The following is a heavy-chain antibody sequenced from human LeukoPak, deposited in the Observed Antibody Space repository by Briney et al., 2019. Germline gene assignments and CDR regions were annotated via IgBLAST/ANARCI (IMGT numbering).Heavy chain of an antibody. CDR1: GGSISSYY. D-gene: IGHD3-10*01. J-gene: IGHJ4*02. V-gene: IGHV4-4*07. CDR2: IYTSGST. Sequence: SETLSLTRTVSGGSISSYYWNWIRQPAGKGLEWIGRIYTSGSTNYNPSLKSRVTMSIDTSKNQFSLKLKSVTAADTAVYYCARDLEIGEPDYWGQGTLVTVSS. CDR3: ARDLEIGEPDY.